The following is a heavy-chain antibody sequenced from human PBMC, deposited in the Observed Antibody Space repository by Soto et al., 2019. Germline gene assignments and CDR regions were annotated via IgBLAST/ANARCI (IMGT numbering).Heavy chain of an antibody. Sequence: GGSLRLSCAASGFTFSSYGMHWVSQAPGKGLEWVAVIWYDGSNKYYADSVKGRFTISRDNSKNTLYLQMNSLRAEDTAVYYCARDGKLELHYYYGMDVWGQGTTVTVSS. D-gene: IGHD1-7*01. CDR2: IWYDGSNK. CDR1: GFTFSSYG. CDR3: ARDGKLELHYYYGMDV. J-gene: IGHJ6*02. V-gene: IGHV3-33*01.